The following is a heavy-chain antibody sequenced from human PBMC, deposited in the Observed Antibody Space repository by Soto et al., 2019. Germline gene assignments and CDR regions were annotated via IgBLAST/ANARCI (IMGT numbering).Heavy chain of an antibody. V-gene: IGHV3-33*01. Sequence: QVQLVESGGGVVQPGRSLRLSCVGSGFSFWHYGMLWIRQARGKGLAWVAVIWSVGNKESYADSVKGRFTISRDNSRDTLDLEMNSRRVKDTAVYFSARDHNGGGANMDGWGQGT. CDR1: GFSFWHYG. D-gene: IGHD2-15*01. J-gene: IGHJ6*02. CDR3: ARDHNGGGANMDG. CDR2: IWSVGNKE.